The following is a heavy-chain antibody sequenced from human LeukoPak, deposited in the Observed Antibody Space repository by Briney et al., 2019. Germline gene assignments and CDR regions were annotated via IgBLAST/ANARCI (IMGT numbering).Heavy chain of an antibody. V-gene: IGHV3-48*01. CDR1: GFTFSSYS. D-gene: IGHD1-26*01. CDR3: AKDGDTMSGTYYYDMDV. Sequence: PGGSLRLSCAASGFTFSSYSMNWVRQAPGKGLERVSYISSSSSTIYYADSVKGRFTISRDNAKNSLYLQMNSLRAEDTAVYYCAKDGDTMSGTYYYDMDVWGKGTTVTIS. CDR2: ISSSSSTI. J-gene: IGHJ6*03.